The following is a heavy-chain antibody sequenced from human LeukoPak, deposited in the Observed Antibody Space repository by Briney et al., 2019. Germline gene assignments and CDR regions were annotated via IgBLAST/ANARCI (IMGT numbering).Heavy chain of an antibody. CDR1: GFTFSNAW. J-gene: IGHJ6*04. CDR3: TTYITGGYYYYYYGMDV. D-gene: IGHD3-10*01. Sequence: PGGSLRLSCAASGFTFSNAWMSWVRQAPGKGLEWVGRIKSKTDGGTTDYAAPVKGRFTISRDDSKNTLYLQMNSLKTEDTAVYYCTTYITGGYYYYYYGMDVWGKGTTVTVSS. CDR2: IKSKTDGGTT. V-gene: IGHV3-15*01.